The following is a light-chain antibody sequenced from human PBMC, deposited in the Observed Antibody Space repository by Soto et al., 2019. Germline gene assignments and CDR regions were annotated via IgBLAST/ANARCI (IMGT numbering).Light chain of an antibody. V-gene: IGKV3-11*01. CDR3: QQRSNWART. CDR2: DAS. Sequence: EIVLTQSPATLSLSPGERATLSCRASQSVSSYLAWYQQKPGQAPRLLIYDASNRATGIPARFSGSGSGTDFTLNISSLEPEDFAVYYYQQRSNWARTFGQGTRLEIK. J-gene: IGKJ5*01. CDR1: QSVSSY.